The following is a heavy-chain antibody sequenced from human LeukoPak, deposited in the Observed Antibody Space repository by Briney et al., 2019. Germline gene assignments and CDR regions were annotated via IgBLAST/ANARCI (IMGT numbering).Heavy chain of an antibody. CDR2: INWKGGST. D-gene: IGHD6-19*01. Sequence: GGSLRLSCAASGFTLDDYGMSWVRQAPGKGLEWVSGINWKGGSTGYADSVKGRFTISRDNAKNCLYLQMNSVRAEDTALYFCTREVGSGWYTGSVYSGQGTLVTVSS. V-gene: IGHV3-20*04. CDR3: TREVGSGWYTGSVY. CDR1: GFTLDDYG. J-gene: IGHJ4*02.